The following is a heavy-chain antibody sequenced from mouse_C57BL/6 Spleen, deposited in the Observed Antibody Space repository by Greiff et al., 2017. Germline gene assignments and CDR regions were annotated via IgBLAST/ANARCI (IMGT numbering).Heavy chain of an antibody. J-gene: IGHJ4*01. CDR2: ISDGGSYT. V-gene: IGHV5-4*03. CDR1: GFTFSSYA. Sequence: DVKLVESGGGLVKPGGSLKLSCAASGFTFSSYAMSWVRQTPEKRLEWVATISDGGSYTYYPDNVKGRFTISRDNAKNNLYLQMSHLKSEDTAMYYCARASYYSNYEDAMDYWGQGTSVTVSS. D-gene: IGHD2-5*01. CDR3: ARASYYSNYEDAMDY.